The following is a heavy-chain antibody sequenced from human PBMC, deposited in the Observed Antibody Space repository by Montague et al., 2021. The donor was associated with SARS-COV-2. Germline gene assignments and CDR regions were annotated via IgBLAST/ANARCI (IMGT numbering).Heavy chain of an antibody. Sequence: PALVKPTQTLTLTCTFSGFSLGTSGVGVGWIRQPPGKALEWLALIYWDDDKRYSPSLKSRLTITKDTSKNQVVLTMTNMDPVDTATYYCARRITIYAFDIWGQGTMVTVSS. D-gene: IGHD3-3*01. CDR3: ARRITIYAFDI. J-gene: IGHJ3*02. CDR1: GFSLGTSGVG. CDR2: IYWDDDK. V-gene: IGHV2-5*02.